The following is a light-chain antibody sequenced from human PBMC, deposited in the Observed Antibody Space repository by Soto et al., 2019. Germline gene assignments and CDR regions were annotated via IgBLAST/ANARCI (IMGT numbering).Light chain of an antibody. J-gene: IGLJ3*02. CDR1: SSDVGGYNY. V-gene: IGLV2-11*01. CDR3: CSYAGSYTWV. Sequence: QSALTQPRSVSGSPGQSVTISCTGTSSDVGGYNYVSWYQQHPGKAPKLMIYDVSKRPSGVHDRFSGSKSGNTASLTISGLQAEDEADYDCCSYAGSYTWVFGGGTKLPVL. CDR2: DVS.